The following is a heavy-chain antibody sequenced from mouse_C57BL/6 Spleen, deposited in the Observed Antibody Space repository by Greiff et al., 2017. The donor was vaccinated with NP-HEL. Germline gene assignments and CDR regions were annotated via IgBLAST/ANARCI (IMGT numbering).Heavy chain of an antibody. V-gene: IGHV1-53*01. D-gene: IGHD1-1*01. Sequence: QVQLQQPGTELVKPGASVKLSCKASGYTFTSYWMHWVKQRPGQGLEWIGNINPSNGGTNYNEKFKSKATLTVDKSSSTAYMQLNTLTSEDTAVYECAKPYYGSSHWYFDVWGTGTTVTVSS. CDR1: GYTFTSYW. CDR2: INPSNGGT. J-gene: IGHJ1*03. CDR3: AKPYYGSSHWYFDV.